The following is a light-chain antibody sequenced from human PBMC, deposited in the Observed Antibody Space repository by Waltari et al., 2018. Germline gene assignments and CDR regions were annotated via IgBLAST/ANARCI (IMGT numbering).Light chain of an antibody. CDR1: RSAVGAYYF. J-gene: IGLJ1*01. Sequence: QSALTQPASVSGSPGQSITHPRTGTRSAVGAYYFVSWYQQHPGKAPKLIIYDVSNRPSGVSDRFSGSKSANTASLTISGLQPEDEADYYCSSYAVSSFVVFGAGTKVTVL. CDR2: DVS. V-gene: IGLV2-23*02. CDR3: SSYAVSSFVV.